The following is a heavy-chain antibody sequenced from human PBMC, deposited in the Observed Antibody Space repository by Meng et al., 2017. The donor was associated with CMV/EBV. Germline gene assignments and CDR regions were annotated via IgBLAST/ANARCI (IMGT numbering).Heavy chain of an antibody. D-gene: IGHD3-16*02. CDR2: INPNSGGT. V-gene: IGHV1-2*02. Sequence: VAVVQSGAEVKKHGASGKVCCKASGYTFTGYYMHWVRQAPGQGLEWMGWINPNSGGTNYAQKFQGRVTITADESTSTAYMELSSLRSEDTAVYYCARQLRLGELSPFDYWGQGTLVTVSS. CDR3: ARQLRLGELSPFDY. CDR1: GYTFTGYY. J-gene: IGHJ4*02.